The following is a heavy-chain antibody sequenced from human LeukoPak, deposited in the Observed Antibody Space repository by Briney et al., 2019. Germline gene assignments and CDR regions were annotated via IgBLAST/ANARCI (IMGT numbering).Heavy chain of an antibody. J-gene: IGHJ4*02. CDR1: GYTFTGYY. V-gene: IGHV1-2*02. D-gene: IGHD6-19*01. CDR3: ARSYSSGPFDF. Sequence: ASVKVSCKASGYTFTGYYIHWVRQAPGQGLEWMGWINPNSGGTNYAQQFQGRVTMTRDTSISTAYMELSSLRSDDTAVYYCARSYSSGPFDFWGQGTLVTVSS. CDR2: INPNSGGT.